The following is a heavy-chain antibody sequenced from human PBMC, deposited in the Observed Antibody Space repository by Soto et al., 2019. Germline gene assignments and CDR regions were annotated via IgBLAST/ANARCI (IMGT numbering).Heavy chain of an antibody. CDR3: ARELPQRQGRNMDV. J-gene: IGHJ6*02. Sequence: PSETLSLTCTVTGGSMPSVDQYWTWILHSPGEGLEWFGYINHRGSLYYNPSLKSRVSMSVDTSKNQFSLNLSSVTAADTAVYYCARELPQRQGRNMDVWGQGTTVTVSS. CDR1: GGSMPSVDQY. V-gene: IGHV4-31*03. CDR2: INHRGSL. D-gene: IGHD1-1*01.